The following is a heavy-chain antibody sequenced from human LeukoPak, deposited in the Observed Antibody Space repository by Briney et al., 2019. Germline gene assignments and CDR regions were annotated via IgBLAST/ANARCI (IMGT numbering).Heavy chain of an antibody. J-gene: IGHJ6*03. CDR2: IYPGDSDT. Sequence: GESLEISSKGYGYSFTSYWIGWVRQMPGKGLEWMGIIYPGDSDTRYSPSFQGQVTISADKSISTAYLQWSSLKASDTAMYYCARGMYYYDSSGYHDYYYYMDVWGKGTTVTVSS. CDR3: ARGMYYYDSSGYHDYYYYMDV. CDR1: GYSFTSYW. V-gene: IGHV5-51*01. D-gene: IGHD3-22*01.